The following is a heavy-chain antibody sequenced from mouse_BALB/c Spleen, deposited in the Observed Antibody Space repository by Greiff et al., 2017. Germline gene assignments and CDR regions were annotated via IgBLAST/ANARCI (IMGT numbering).Heavy chain of an antibody. V-gene: IGHV5-6-5*01. J-gene: IGHJ2*01. CDR3: ARGKSSFDY. CDR1: GFTFSSYA. Sequence: EVMLVESGGGLVKPGGSLKLSCAASGFTFSSYAMSWVRQTPEKRLEWVASISSGGSTYYPDSVKGRFTISRDNARNILYLQMSSLRSEDTAMYYCARGKSSFDYWGQGTTLTVSS. CDR2: ISSGGST.